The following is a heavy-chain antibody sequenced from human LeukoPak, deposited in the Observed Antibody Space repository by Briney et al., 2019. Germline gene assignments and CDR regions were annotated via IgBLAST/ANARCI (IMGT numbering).Heavy chain of an antibody. D-gene: IGHD6-13*01. Sequence: PGGSLRLSCAASGFTFSGFVIGWVRQAPGKGPQWVADISGSGGSTYYADSVKGRFTISRDNSKNTLYLQLNSLRAEDTAVYYCATERDSSWTFDSWGQGTLVTVSS. J-gene: IGHJ4*02. CDR1: GFTFSGFV. CDR2: ISGSGGST. CDR3: ATERDSSWTFDS. V-gene: IGHV3-23*01.